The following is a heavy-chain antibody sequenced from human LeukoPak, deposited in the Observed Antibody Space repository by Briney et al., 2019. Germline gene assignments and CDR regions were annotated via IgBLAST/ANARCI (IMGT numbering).Heavy chain of an antibody. V-gene: IGHV4-39*07. D-gene: IGHD6-19*01. Sequence: SETLSLTCTVSGGSMSSSSYYWGWIRQPPGKGLEWIGSIYYSGNTYYNPSLKSRVTISVDTSKNQFSLKLSSVTAADTAVYYCERDRDSSGWFNYYYYMDVWGKGTTVTVSS. J-gene: IGHJ6*03. CDR2: IYYSGNT. CDR3: ERDRDSSGWFNYYYYMDV. CDR1: GGSMSSSSYY.